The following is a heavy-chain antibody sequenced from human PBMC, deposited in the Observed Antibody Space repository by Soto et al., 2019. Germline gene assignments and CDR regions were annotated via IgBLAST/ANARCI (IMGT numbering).Heavy chain of an antibody. J-gene: IGHJ3*02. D-gene: IGHD3-9*01. CDR3: ARAAGIILRYFDWPPRPKNAFDI. CDR2: MNPNSGNT. Sequence: GASVKVSCKASGYTFTSYDINWVRQATGQGLEWMGWMNPNSGNTGYAQKFQGRVTMTRNTSISTAYMELGSLRSEDTAVYYCARAAGIILRYFDWPPRPKNAFDIWGQGTMVTVSS. CDR1: GYTFTSYD. V-gene: IGHV1-8*01.